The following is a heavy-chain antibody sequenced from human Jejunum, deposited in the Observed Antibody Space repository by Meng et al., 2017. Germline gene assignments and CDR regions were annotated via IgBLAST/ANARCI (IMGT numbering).Heavy chain of an antibody. CDR3: ARGGYYSFDY. CDR1: GGSISSVYW. D-gene: IGHD3-22*01. Sequence: GQRQGSGPGLVKPSETLSLTCAVSGGSISSVYWWTWVRQSPGKGLEWIGEIYHSGSTNYNPSLKSRVTISVDKSKNQFSLKLTSVTAADTAVYYCARGGYYSFDYWGQGTLVTVSS. V-gene: IGHV4-4*02. CDR2: IYHSGST. J-gene: IGHJ4*02.